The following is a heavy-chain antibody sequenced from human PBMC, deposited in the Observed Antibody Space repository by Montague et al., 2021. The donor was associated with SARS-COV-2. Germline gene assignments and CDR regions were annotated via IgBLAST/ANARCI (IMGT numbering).Heavy chain of an antibody. J-gene: IGHJ4*02. Sequence: SLSLSASGFTFSSYEMNWVRQAPGKGLEWVSYISSSGSTIYYADSVKGRFTISRDNAKNSLYLQMNSLRAEDTAVYYCARDRPRIVGATDFDYWGQGTLVTVSS. V-gene: IGHV3-48*03. CDR1: GFTFSSYE. D-gene: IGHD1-26*01. CDR2: ISSSGSTI. CDR3: ARDRPRIVGATDFDY.